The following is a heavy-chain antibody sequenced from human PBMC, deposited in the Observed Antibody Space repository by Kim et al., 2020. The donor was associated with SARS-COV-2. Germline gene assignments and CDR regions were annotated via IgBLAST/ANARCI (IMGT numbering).Heavy chain of an antibody. D-gene: IGHD3-10*01. J-gene: IGHJ1*01. CDR3: ARDPSYGSGSYYTEYFQH. Sequence: ASVKVSCKASGYTFTSYAMHWVRQAPGQRLEWMGWINAGNGNTKYSQKFQGRVTITRDTSASTAYMELSSLRSEDTAVYYCARDPSYGSGSYYTEYFQHWGQGTLVTVSS. CDR1: GYTFTSYA. V-gene: IGHV1-3*01. CDR2: INAGNGNT.